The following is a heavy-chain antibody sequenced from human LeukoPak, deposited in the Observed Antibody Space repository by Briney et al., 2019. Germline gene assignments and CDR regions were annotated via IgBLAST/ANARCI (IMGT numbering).Heavy chain of an antibody. V-gene: IGHV5-10-1*01. J-gene: IGHJ4*02. D-gene: IGHD3-10*01. Sequence: GESLKISFKGSGXSFSSYWITWVRQMPGKGLEWMGRIDPSDSYTKYSPSFQGHVTISVDKSISTAYLQWSSLKAPDTAMYYCASESGSGSYYDYWGQGTLVTVSS. CDR2: IDPSDSYT. CDR3: ASESGSGSYYDY. CDR1: GXSFSSYW.